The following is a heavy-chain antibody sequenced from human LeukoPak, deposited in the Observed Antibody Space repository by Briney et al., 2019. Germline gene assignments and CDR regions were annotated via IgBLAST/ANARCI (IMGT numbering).Heavy chain of an antibody. CDR1: GGSISSYY. D-gene: IGHD3-22*01. J-gene: IGHJ4*02. CDR2: SYYSGST. Sequence: SETLSLTCTVSGGSISSYYWSWIRQPPGKGLEGIGYSYYSGSTNYNPSLGSRVTISVDTSKMQFSLKLTSVTAADTAVYYCARGQWLPVFDFWGQGTLVTVSS. V-gene: IGHV4-59*01. CDR3: ARGQWLPVFDF.